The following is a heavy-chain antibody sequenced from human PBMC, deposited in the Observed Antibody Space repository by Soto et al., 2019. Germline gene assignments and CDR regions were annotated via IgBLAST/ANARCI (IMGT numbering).Heavy chain of an antibody. D-gene: IGHD2-2*01. J-gene: IGHJ3*02. Sequence: ASVKVSCKASGYTFTSYYIHWVRQAPGQGLEWMGIINPSGGPSTYAQKFQDRVTMTRDTSTSTVYMEVSSLRSEYSAVYYCARLSIGPPKSFDIWGQGTMVTVTS. CDR1: GYTFTSYY. V-gene: IGHV1-46*01. CDR2: INPSGGPS. CDR3: ARLSIGPPKSFDI.